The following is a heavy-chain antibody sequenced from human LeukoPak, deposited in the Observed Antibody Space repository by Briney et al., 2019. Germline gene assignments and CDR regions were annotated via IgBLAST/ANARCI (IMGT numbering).Heavy chain of an antibody. CDR1: GFTFSSYS. CDR3: ARDSEEMATIIHDY. D-gene: IGHD5-24*01. J-gene: IGHJ4*02. CDR2: ISGSSSYI. V-gene: IGHV3-21*01. Sequence: GGSLRLSCAASGFTFSSYSMNWVRQAPGKGLEWVSSISGSSSYIYYADSVKGRFTISRDNAKNSLYLQMYSLRAEDTAVYYCARDSEEMATIIHDYWGQGTLVTVSS.